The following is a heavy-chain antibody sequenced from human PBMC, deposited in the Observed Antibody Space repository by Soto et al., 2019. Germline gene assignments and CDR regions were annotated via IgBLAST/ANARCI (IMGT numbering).Heavy chain of an antibody. D-gene: IGHD6-19*01. CDR3: AKDGEAAVAGPFWSGYFDY. V-gene: IGHV3-23*01. CDR2: ISGGGSRT. J-gene: IGHJ4*02. Sequence: DVHLLESGGGLVQPGGSQSLACAASGFNFDNYAMSWVRQAPGKGLEWVSGISGGGSRTYYADSVKGRFTISRDNSKNTLYLQMNSLRAEDTAVYYCAKDGEAAVAGPFWSGYFDYWGQGTLVTVSS. CDR1: GFNFDNYA.